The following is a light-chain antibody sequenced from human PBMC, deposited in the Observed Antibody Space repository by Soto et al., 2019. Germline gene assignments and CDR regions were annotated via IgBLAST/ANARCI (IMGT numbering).Light chain of an antibody. CDR1: SSDVGGYNY. CDR3: SSYTSSSTRV. CDR2: EVS. V-gene: IGLV2-14*01. J-gene: IGLJ1*01. Sequence: QSALTQPASVSGSPGQSITISCTGTSSDVGGYNYVSWYQQHPGKAPKLMIYEVSNRPSGVSNRFSGSKSGNTASLTISGLQAADEADYYCSSYTSSSTRVFGTGTKVTI.